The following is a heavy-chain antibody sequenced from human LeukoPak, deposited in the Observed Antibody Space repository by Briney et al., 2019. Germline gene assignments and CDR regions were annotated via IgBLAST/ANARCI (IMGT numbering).Heavy chain of an antibody. J-gene: IGHJ5*02. Sequence: GRSLRLSCAASGFTFSSYAMHWVRQAPGKGLECVAVISYDGSNKYYADSVKGRFTISRDNSKNTLYLQMNSLRAEDTAVYYCAREWDPWGQGTLVTVSS. CDR2: ISYDGSNK. CDR1: GFTFSSYA. V-gene: IGHV3-30*04. CDR3: AREWDP.